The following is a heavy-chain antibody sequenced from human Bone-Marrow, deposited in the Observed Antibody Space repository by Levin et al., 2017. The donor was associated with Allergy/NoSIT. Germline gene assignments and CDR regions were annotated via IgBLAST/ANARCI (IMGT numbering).Heavy chain of an antibody. CDR3: ARGSGWNDGSLAY. D-gene: IGHD1-1*01. Sequence: SCTVSGGSISTGDYYWTWIRQPPGKGLEWIGHIYYTGSTFYNPSLKSRISISIHPSKNYFSLKLSSVTAADTAVYYCARGSGWNDGSLAYWGQGALVTVSS. J-gene: IGHJ4*02. V-gene: IGHV4-30-4*01. CDR2: IYYTGST. CDR1: GGSISTGDYY.